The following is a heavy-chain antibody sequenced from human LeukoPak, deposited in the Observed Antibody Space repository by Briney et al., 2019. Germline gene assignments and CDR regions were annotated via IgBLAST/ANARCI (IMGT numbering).Heavy chain of an antibody. V-gene: IGHV4-59*01. CDR1: GGSISTYY. CDR2: IYYSGST. CDR3: ARVSQQWLADF. Sequence: SETLSLTCTVSGGSISTYYWTWIRQPPGKGLEWIGYIYYSGSTNYNPSLKSRVTMSVDTSKSQFSLKLRSVTAADTAVYYCARVSQQWLADFWGQGTLVTVSS. J-gene: IGHJ4*02. D-gene: IGHD6-19*01.